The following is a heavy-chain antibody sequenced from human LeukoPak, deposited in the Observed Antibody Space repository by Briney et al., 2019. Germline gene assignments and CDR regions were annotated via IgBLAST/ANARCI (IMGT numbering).Heavy chain of an antibody. Sequence: GASVTVSCKASGYTFTSYTLHWVRQAPGQRLEWMGWINAGNANTKYSQKFQGRVTITRDTSASTAYMELSSLRSEDTAVYYCARIELDYWGQGTLVTVSS. J-gene: IGHJ4*02. D-gene: IGHD5-24*01. CDR3: ARIELDY. CDR1: GYTFTSYT. CDR2: INAGNANT. V-gene: IGHV1-3*01.